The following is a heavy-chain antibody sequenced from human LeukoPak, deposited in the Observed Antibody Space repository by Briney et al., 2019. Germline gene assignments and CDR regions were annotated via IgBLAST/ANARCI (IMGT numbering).Heavy chain of an antibody. Sequence: GGSLRLSCTASGFTFSGYGMHWVRQAPGMGLEWVAIISYDVSNTFYGDSVKGRFTISRDNSKKTLYLQMNSLRTEDTAVYYCARDQTAVTGVWGTIDYWGQGTLVTVSS. D-gene: IGHD2-8*02. CDR3: ARDQTAVTGVWGTIDY. CDR1: GFTFSGYG. CDR2: ISYDVSNT. V-gene: IGHV3-30*03. J-gene: IGHJ4*02.